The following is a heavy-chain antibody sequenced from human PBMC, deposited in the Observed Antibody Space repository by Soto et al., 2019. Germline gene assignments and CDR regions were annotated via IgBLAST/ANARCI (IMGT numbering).Heavy chain of an antibody. D-gene: IGHD1-1*01. CDR1: GFTISNYA. Sequence: EVQLLESGGGLVQPGGSLRLSCAASGFTISNYAMGWVRQAPGKGLEWVSGISGSGGNTYYADSVKGRFTVSRDNSKNTLYLQMNSLGVEDTAAYYCAKRLYLNVPMPGNIWGQGTLVTVSS. CDR2: ISGSGGNT. CDR3: AKRLYLNVPMPGNI. J-gene: IGHJ4*02. V-gene: IGHV3-23*01.